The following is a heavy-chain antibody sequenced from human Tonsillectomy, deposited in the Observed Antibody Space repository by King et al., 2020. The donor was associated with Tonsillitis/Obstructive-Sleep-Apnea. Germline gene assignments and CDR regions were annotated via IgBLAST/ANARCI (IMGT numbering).Heavy chain of an antibody. CDR2: IDSSSSYT. CDR3: ARAVAAPDNWFDP. CDR1: GFTFSDYY. V-gene: IGHV3-11*05. D-gene: IGHD6-13*01. J-gene: IGHJ5*02. Sequence: VQLVESGGGLGKPGGSLRLSCAASGFTFSDYYMSWIRQAPGGGLEWLSIIDSSSSYTNYADSVKGRFTISRDNVKNSLYLQMNSLRAEDTAVYYCARAVAAPDNWFDPWGQGTLVTVSS.